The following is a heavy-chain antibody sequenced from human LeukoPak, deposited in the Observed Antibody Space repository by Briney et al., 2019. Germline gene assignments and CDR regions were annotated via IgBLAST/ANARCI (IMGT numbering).Heavy chain of an antibody. D-gene: IGHD3-10*01. CDR2: INHSGST. V-gene: IGHV4-34*01. CDR1: GGSFSGYY. J-gene: IGHJ4*02. CDR3: SYSGSYYPDY. Sequence: PSETLSLTCAVYGGSFSGYYWSWIRQPPGKGLEWIWEINHSGSTNYNPSLKSRVTISVDTSKNQFSLKLSSVTAADTAVYYCSYSGSYYPDYWGQGTLVTVSS.